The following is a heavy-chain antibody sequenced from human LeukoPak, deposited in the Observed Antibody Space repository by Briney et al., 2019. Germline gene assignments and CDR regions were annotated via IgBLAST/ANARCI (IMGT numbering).Heavy chain of an antibody. CDR3: ARNPLNTANADY. D-gene: IGHD4/OR15-4a*01. CDR2: IIPIFGTA. V-gene: IGHV1-69*06. CDR1: GGTFSSYA. Sequence: GASVKVSCKASGGTFSSYAISWVRQAPGQGLEWMGRIIPIFGTANYAQKFQGRVTITADKSTSTAYMELSSLRSEDTAVYYCARNPLNTANADYWGQGTLVTVSS. J-gene: IGHJ4*02.